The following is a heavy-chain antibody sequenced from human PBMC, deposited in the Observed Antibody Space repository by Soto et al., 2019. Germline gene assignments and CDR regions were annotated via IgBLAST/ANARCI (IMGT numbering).Heavy chain of an antibody. CDR1: GFTVSSSE. CDR3: SRDKGERVAYGMDV. V-gene: IGHV3-48*03. CDR2: INEDGTT. J-gene: IGHJ6*02. Sequence: EVQLVESGGGLVQPGGSLRLSCTTSGFTVSSSEMNWVRQAPGKGLEWVSYINEDGTTFYADSVKGRFTISRDSAENSLFLQMNSLRADDTAVYYCSRDKGERVAYGMDVWGQGTKVSVSS. D-gene: IGHD3-16*01.